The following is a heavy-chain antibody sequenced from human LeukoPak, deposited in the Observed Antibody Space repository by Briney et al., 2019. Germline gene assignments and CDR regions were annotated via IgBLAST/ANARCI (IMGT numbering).Heavy chain of an antibody. V-gene: IGHV4-34*01. J-gene: IGHJ6*02. Sequence: SETLSLTCTVSGGSISSYYWSWIRQPPGKGLEWIGEINHSGSTNYNPSLKSRVTISVDTSKNQFSLKLSSVTAADTAVYYCARVHIVVVPAANGDYYGMDVWGQGTTVTVSS. CDR1: GGSISSYY. CDR2: INHSGST. CDR3: ARVHIVVVPAANGDYYGMDV. D-gene: IGHD2-2*01.